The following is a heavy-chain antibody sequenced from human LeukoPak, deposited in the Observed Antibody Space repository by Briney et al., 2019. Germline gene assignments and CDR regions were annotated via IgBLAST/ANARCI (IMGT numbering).Heavy chain of an antibody. J-gene: IGHJ1*01. CDR2: IYYSGST. CDR3: ARRRYYDGSGYLE. CDR1: GGSISSYY. D-gene: IGHD3-22*01. Sequence: SETLSLTCTVSGGSISSYYWSWIRQPPGKGLEWIGYIYYSGSTNYNPSLKSRVTISVDTSKNQFSLKLSSVTAADTALYYCARRRYYDGSGYLEWGQGTLLSVSS. V-gene: IGHV4-59*08.